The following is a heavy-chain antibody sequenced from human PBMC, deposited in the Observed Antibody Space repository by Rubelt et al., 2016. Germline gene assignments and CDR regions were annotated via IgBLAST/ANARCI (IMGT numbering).Heavy chain of an antibody. V-gene: IGHV3-11*05. J-gene: IGHJ4*02. CDR2: ISSSSSYT. D-gene: IGHD6-13*01. Sequence: QVQLVESGGGLVKPGGSLRLSCAASGFTFSDYYMSWIRQAPGKGLEWVSYISSSSSYTNCADSVKGRFTISRDNAKNSLYLQMNSLRAEDTAVYYCAKDMGAAGTDFDYWGQGTLVTVSS. CDR3: AKDMGAAGTDFDY. CDR1: GFTFSDYY.